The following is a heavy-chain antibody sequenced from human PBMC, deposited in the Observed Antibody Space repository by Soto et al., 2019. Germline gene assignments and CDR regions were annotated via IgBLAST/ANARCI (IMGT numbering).Heavy chain of an antibody. CDR3: ARGYAYIWGLGY. CDR1: GFTFTSSA. D-gene: IGHD3-16*01. CDR2: IVVGGGNT. V-gene: IGHV1-58*01. Sequence: ASVKVSCKASGFTFTSSAVQWVRQARGQRLEWIGWIVVGGGNTKYAQKFQERVTMTRDMPTSTAYMELSSLRSEDTAVYYCARGYAYIWGLGYWGLGTLVTASS. J-gene: IGHJ4*02.